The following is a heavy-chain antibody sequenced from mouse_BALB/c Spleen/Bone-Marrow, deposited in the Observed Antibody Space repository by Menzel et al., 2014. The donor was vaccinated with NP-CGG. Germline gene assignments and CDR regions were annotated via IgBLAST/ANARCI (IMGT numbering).Heavy chain of an antibody. CDR1: GYTFSRNW. CDR2: ILPGSGST. V-gene: IGHV1-9*01. CDR3: ARGGSTMITTAFAY. Sequence: QVQLQQPGAELMKPGASVKISCKATGYTFSRNWIEWVKQRPGHGLEWIGEILPGSGSTNYNEKFKGKATFTADTSSNTANMQLSSLTSEDSGVYYCARGGSTMITTAFAYWGQGTLVTVSA. D-gene: IGHD2-4*01. J-gene: IGHJ3*01.